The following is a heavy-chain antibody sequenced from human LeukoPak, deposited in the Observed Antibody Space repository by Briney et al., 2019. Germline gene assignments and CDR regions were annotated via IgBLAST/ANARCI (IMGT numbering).Heavy chain of an antibody. D-gene: IGHD3-9*01. CDR3: ARGTNYDILTGYNNWFDP. V-gene: IGHV5-51*01. CDR2: IYPGDSDT. CDR1: GYSFTSYW. Sequence: GEPLQISCKASGYSFTSYWIGWVRQMPGKGLEWMGIIYPGDSDTRYSPSFQGQVTISADKSISTAYLQWSSLKASDTAMYYCARGTNYDILTGYNNWFDPWGQGTLVTVSS. J-gene: IGHJ5*02.